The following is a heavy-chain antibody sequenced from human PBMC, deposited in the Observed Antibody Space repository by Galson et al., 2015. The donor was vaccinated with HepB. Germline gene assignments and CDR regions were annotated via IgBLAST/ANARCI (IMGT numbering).Heavy chain of an antibody. CDR3: AREDYGDYWYFDL. CDR2: ISSSSSTI. J-gene: IGHJ2*01. Sequence: SLRLSCAASGFTFSSYSMNWVRQAPGKGLEWVSYISSSSSTIYYADSVKGRFTISGDNAKNPLYLQMNSLRDEDTAVYYCAREDYGDYWYFDLWGRGTLVTVSS. CDR1: GFTFSSYS. V-gene: IGHV3-48*02. D-gene: IGHD4-17*01.